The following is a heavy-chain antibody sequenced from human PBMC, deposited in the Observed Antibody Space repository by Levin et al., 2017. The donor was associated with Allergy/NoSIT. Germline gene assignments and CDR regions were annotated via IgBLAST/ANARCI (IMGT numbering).Heavy chain of an antibody. CDR3: VRDYLYGMDV. Sequence: GESLKISCAASGFTFSTYTMNWVRQAPGKGLEWVSYIRTSSNTIYYADSVKGRFTISRDDVKNSLYLQMNSLRDEDTAVYYCVRDYLYGMDVWGQGTTVTVSS. V-gene: IGHV3-48*02. J-gene: IGHJ6*02. CDR1: GFTFSTYT. CDR2: IRTSSNTI.